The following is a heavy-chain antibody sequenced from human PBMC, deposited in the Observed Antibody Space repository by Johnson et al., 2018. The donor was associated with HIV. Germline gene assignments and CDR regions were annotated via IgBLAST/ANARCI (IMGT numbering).Heavy chain of an antibody. CDR3: AKDVNEWVAWIQLWAPAFDI. D-gene: IGHD5-18*01. Sequence: QVQLVESGGGLVQPGGSLRLSCAASGFTFSDYFVSWIRQAPGKGLEWVSYISRGGSSASVIYYADSVKGRFTVSRDNAKNSLYLQMNSLRAEDTAVYYCAKDVNEWVAWIQLWAPAFDIWGQGTMVTVS. V-gene: IGHV3-11*04. CDR2: ISRGGSSASVI. J-gene: IGHJ3*02. CDR1: GFTFSDYF.